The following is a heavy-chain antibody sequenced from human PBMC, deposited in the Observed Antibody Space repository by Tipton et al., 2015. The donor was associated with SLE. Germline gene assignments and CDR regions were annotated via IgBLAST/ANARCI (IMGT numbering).Heavy chain of an antibody. CDR3: ATYEAGVGGRSY. D-gene: IGHD3-16*01. CDR1: GGSVSSSSKY. V-gene: IGHV4-39*07. J-gene: IGHJ4*02. Sequence: TLSLTCTVSGGSVSSSSKYWAWIRQPPGKGLEWIGSIYYTGTTTYYNSFLKSRVTMSVDTSKNQFSLKVTSVTAADTAVYYCATYEAGVGGRSYWGQGTLVTVSS. CDR2: IYYTGTTT.